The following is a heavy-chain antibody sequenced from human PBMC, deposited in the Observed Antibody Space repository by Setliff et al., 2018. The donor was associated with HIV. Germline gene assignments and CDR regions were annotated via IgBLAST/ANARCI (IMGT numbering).Heavy chain of an antibody. D-gene: IGHD3-10*01. Sequence: SETLSLTCAVFGGAIGNDYWSWIRQPPGKGLEWIGYVFSSGTTNYSPSLKSRVTMSIDTSKNQFSLNLSSVTAADAAIYYCGRHPPTSDYNYNLILDYWGRGVLVTVSS. CDR2: VFSSGTT. CDR3: GRHPPTSDYNYNLILDY. CDR1: GGAIGNDY. J-gene: IGHJ4*02. V-gene: IGHV4-59*01.